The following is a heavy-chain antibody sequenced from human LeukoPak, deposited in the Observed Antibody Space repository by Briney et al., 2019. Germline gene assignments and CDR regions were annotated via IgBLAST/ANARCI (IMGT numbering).Heavy chain of an antibody. V-gene: IGHV3-23*01. J-gene: IGHJ6*04. CDR2: ISGSGGST. CDR1: GFTFSSYA. D-gene: IGHD2-2*01. Sequence: PGGSLRLSCAASGFTFSSYAMSWVRQAPGKGLEWVSAISGSGGSTYYADSVKGRFTISRDNSKNTLYLQMNSLRAEDTAVYYCAKARVYCGSTSCRRNGMDVWGKGTTVTVSS. CDR3: AKARVYCGSTSCRRNGMDV.